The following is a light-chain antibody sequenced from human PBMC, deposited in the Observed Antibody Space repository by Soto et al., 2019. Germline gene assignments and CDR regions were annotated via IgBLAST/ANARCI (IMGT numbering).Light chain of an antibody. V-gene: IGLV3-9*01. Sequence: SSELTQPLSVSVALGQTARITCGGNNIGSKKVHWYQQKPGQAPVLVIYRDSNRPSGIPERFSGSNSGNTATLTISRAQAGDEADYYCQLWDSSTAVFGGGTKLTVL. CDR3: QLWDSSTAV. CDR1: NIGSKK. J-gene: IGLJ2*01. CDR2: RDS.